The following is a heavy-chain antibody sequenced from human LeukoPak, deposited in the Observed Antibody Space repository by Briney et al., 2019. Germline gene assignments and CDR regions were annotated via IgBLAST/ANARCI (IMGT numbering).Heavy chain of an antibody. CDR3: ARDLSSSSTAYFHH. D-gene: IGHD6-6*01. CDR2: IRYDESDK. Sequence: GGSLRLSCAASGFTFTSYDMHWIRQAPGRGLEWVAFIRYDESDKKYADSVKGRFAISRDNSKNTLYLQMNSLRAEDTAVYYCARDLSSSSTAYFHHWGQGTLVTVSS. J-gene: IGHJ1*01. V-gene: IGHV3-30*02. CDR1: GFTFTSYD.